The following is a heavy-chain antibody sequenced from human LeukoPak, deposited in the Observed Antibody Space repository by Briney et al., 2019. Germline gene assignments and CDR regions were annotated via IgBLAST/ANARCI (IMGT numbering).Heavy chain of an antibody. Sequence: SETLSLTCTVSGGSISSYYWSWIRQPAGKGLEWTGRIYTSGSTNYNPSLKSRVTMSVDTSKNQFSLKLSSVTAADTAVYYCARDGFGYSYGYYFDYWGQGTLVTVSS. CDR3: ARDGFGYSYGYYFDY. J-gene: IGHJ4*02. CDR2: IYTSGST. V-gene: IGHV4-4*07. CDR1: GGSISSYY. D-gene: IGHD5-18*01.